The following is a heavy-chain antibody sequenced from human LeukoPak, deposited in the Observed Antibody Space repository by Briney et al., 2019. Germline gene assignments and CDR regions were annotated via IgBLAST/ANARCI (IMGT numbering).Heavy chain of an antibody. J-gene: IGHJ4*02. CDR3: ARDNNWGFDF. D-gene: IGHD7-27*01. CDR1: GFTFSSYS. V-gene: IGHV3-48*04. Sequence: PGGSLRLSCAASGFTFSSYSMNWVRQAPGKGLEWVSNIRGSGSGSGSGMYYADSVKGRFTISRDNAKNSLYLQMSSLRAEDTAFYYCARDNNWGFDFWGQGALVTVSS. CDR2: IRGSGSGSGSGM.